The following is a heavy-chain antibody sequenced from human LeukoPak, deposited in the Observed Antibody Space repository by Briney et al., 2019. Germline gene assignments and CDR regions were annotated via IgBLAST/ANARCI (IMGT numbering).Heavy chain of an antibody. V-gene: IGHV3-23*01. CDR1: GFTFSSYA. CDR3: AKGPSTAMVFYWFDP. D-gene: IGHD5-18*01. CDR2: FSGSGGST. Sequence: GGSLRLSCAASGFTFSSYAMSWVRQAPGKGLEWVSAFSGSGGSTYYADSVKGRFTISRDNSKNTLYLQMNSLRAEDTAVYYCAKGPSTAMVFYWFDPWGQGTLVTVSS. J-gene: IGHJ5*02.